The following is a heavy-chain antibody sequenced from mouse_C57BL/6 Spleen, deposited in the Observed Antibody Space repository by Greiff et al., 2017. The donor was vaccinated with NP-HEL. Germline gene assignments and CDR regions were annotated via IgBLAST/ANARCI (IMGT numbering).Heavy chain of an antibody. CDR1: GYTFTNYW. Sequence: QVQLKESGAELVRPGTSVKMSCKASGYTFTNYWIGWAKQRPGHGLEWIGDIYPGGGYTNYNEKFKGKATLTADKSSSTAYMQFSSLTSEDSAIYYCARGAYYSNYAGAMDYWGQGTSVTVSS. V-gene: IGHV1-63*01. CDR3: ARGAYYSNYAGAMDY. D-gene: IGHD2-5*01. CDR2: IYPGGGYT. J-gene: IGHJ4*01.